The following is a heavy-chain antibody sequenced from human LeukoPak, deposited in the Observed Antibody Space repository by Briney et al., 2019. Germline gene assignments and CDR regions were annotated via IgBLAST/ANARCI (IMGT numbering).Heavy chain of an antibody. CDR3: ARQMHDFDY. CDR2: IYHSGST. J-gene: IGHJ4*02. CDR1: GYSISSGYY. V-gene: IGHV4-38-2*01. Sequence: SETLSLTCAVSGYSISSGYYWGWIRQPPGKGLEWIGSIYHSGSTYYNPSLKSRVTISVDTSKNQFSLKLSSVIAADTAVYYCARQMHDFDYWGQGTLVTVSS. D-gene: IGHD5-24*01.